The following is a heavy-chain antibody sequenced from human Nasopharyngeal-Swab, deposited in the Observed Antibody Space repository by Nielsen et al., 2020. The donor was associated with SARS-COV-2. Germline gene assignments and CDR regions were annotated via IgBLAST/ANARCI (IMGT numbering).Heavy chain of an antibody. D-gene: IGHD2-2*01. Sequence: GGSLRLSCAVSGFTFNRHVMHWVRQAPGKGREWVSAITGSGPSAYYADSVKGRFTVSRDNSKNTLFLQMNSLTVEDTAVYFCAKDRGYCSGATCYDSYYSMDVWGNGTMVTVSS. V-gene: IGHV3-23*01. CDR3: AKDRGYCSGATCYDSYYSMDV. J-gene: IGHJ6*03. CDR2: ITGSGPSA. CDR1: GFTFNRHV.